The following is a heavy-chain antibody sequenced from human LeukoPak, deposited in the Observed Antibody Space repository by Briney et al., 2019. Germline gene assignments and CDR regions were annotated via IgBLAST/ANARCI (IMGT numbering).Heavy chain of an antibody. J-gene: IGHJ4*02. Sequence: QPGGSVRLSCAASGFTFSSYAMSWVRQAPGKGLEWVSAISGSGGSTYYADSVKGRFTISRDNSKNTLYLQMNSLRAEDTAVYYCAKRSSNYDAFYFDYWGQGTLVTVSS. CDR2: ISGSGGST. V-gene: IGHV3-23*01. D-gene: IGHD4-11*01. CDR1: GFTFSSYA. CDR3: AKRSSNYDAFYFDY.